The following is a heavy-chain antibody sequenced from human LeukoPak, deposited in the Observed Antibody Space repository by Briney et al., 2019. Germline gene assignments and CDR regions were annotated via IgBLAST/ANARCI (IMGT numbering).Heavy chain of an antibody. Sequence: PGGSLRLSCAASGFTLSNYEISWVRQAPGKGLEWLSYIDSSGGSKFYADSVTGRFTVSRDNAKNSLYLQLNSLRDEDTALYYCARETPTIKGDAFDIWGQGTMVTVSS. CDR2: IDSSGGSK. CDR3: ARETPTIKGDAFDI. V-gene: IGHV3-48*03. D-gene: IGHD5-12*01. CDR1: GFTLSNYE. J-gene: IGHJ3*02.